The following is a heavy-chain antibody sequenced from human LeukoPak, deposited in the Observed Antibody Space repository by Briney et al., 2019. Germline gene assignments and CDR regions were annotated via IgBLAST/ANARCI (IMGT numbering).Heavy chain of an antibody. J-gene: IGHJ4*02. CDR2: IYYSGST. CDR3: AEYRSSSGYVDS. CDR1: GGSISSNY. V-gene: IGHV4-59*08. Sequence: KSSETLSLTCTVSGGSISSNYWSWFRQPPGKGLEWIGYIYYSGSTSYNPSLKSRVTISVDTSKTQFSLKLTSVTAADTAVYYCAEYRSSSGYVDSWGQGTLVTVSS. D-gene: IGHD3-22*01.